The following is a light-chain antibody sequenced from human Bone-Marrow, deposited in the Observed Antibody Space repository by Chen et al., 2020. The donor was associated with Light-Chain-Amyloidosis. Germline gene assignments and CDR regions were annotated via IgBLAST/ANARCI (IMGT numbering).Light chain of an antibody. CDR1: NSDVGSYNY. Sequence: QSALPQPASVSGSPGQSITISCTGTNSDVGSYNYVSWYQQHPGKAPKLLIYAVYNRPSGVSNRFSGSKSGNTASLTISGLQTEDEADYYCSSFTSSLTWVFGGGTKVTVL. V-gene: IGLV2-14*01. CDR2: AVY. J-gene: IGLJ3*02. CDR3: SSFTSSLTWV.